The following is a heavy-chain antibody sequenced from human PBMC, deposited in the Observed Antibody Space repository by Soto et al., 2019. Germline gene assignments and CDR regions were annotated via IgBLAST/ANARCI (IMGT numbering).Heavy chain of an antibody. CDR1: GYTFTSYY. Sequence: ASVKVSCKASGYTFTSYYMHWVRQAPGQGFEWMGIINPSGGSTSYAQKFQGRVTMTRDTSTSTVYMELSSLRSEDTAVYYCASRLYCSGGSCYSPFDYWGQGTLVTVSS. CDR3: ASRLYCSGGSCYSPFDY. J-gene: IGHJ4*02. V-gene: IGHV1-46*03. D-gene: IGHD2-15*01. CDR2: INPSGGST.